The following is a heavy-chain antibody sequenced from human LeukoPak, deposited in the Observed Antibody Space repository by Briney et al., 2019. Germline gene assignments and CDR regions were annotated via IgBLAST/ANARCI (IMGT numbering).Heavy chain of an antibody. CDR3: ARLYSSGWSLDY. CDR1: GGSISSGDHY. V-gene: IGHV4-30-4*01. Sequence: SETLSLTCTVSGGSISSGDHYWSWIRQPPGKGLEWIGYIYYSGSTYYNPSLKSRVTISVDTSKNQFSLKLSSVTAADTAVYYCARLYSSGWSLDYWGQGTLVTVSS. CDR2: IYYSGST. D-gene: IGHD6-19*01. J-gene: IGHJ4*02.